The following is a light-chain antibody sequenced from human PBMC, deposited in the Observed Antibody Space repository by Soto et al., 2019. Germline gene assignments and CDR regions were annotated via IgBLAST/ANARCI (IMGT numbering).Light chain of an antibody. Sequence: QSALTQPASVSGSPGQSITISCTGASSDVGRYNYVSWYQHHPGKAPKLMIYDVSNRPSGVSNRFSGSKSVNTASLTISGLQAEDEADYYCSSYTSSSTRVFGTGTKLTVL. CDR2: DVS. CDR1: SSDVGRYNY. CDR3: SSYTSSSTRV. J-gene: IGLJ1*01. V-gene: IGLV2-14*03.